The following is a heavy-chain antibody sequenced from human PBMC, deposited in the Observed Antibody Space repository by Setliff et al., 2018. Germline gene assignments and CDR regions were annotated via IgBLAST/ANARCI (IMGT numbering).Heavy chain of an antibody. D-gene: IGHD1-26*01. J-gene: IGHJ4*02. CDR2: ISSSNTYI. CDR3: ARDGIVGATYPDFDY. CDR1: GFTFSNAW. V-gene: IGHV3-21*04. Sequence: GGSLRLSCAASGFTFSNAWMNWVRQAPGKGLEWVSSISSSNTYIYYADSVKGRFTISRDNSNNALYLQMNSLRAEDTAVYYCARDGIVGATYPDFDYWGQGTLVTVSS.